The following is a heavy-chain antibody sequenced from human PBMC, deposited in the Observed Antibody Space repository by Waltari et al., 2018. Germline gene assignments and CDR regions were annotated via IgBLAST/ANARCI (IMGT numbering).Heavy chain of an antibody. CDR3: ARLHSSWGYDFYYYMDV. CDR2: IKQDGSEK. J-gene: IGHJ6*03. Sequence: EVQLVESGGGLVQPGGSLRLSCAASGFTCSSYWMSWVRQAPGKGLEWVANIKQDGSEKYYVDSVKGRFTISRDNAKNSLYLQMNSLRAEDTAVYYCARLHSSWGYDFYYYMDVWGKGTTVTVSS. CDR1: GFTCSSYW. D-gene: IGHD5-12*01. V-gene: IGHV3-7*01.